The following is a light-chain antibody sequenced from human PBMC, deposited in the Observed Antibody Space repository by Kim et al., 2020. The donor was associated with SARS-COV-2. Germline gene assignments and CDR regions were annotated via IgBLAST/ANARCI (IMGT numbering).Light chain of an antibody. CDR3: QHYCNTFPWT. J-gene: IGKJ1*01. V-gene: IGKV3-20*01. Sequence: PGEMATLSCRASQSLSSGYLAWYQQKPGQSPRLLIHSASIRAAGIPDRFSGRGSGTDFTLTISRLDPEDFAVYYCQHYCNTFPWTFGQGTKVDIK. CDR2: SAS. CDR1: QSLSSGY.